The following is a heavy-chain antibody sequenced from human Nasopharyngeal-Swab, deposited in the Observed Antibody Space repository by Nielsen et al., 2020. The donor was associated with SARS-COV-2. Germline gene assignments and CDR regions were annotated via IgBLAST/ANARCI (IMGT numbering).Heavy chain of an antibody. Sequence: SETLSLTCAVYGGSFSGDYWSWIRQPPGKGLEWIGEINHSGSTNYNPSLKSRVTISVDTSKNQFSLKLSSVTAADTAVYYCARPLVAARPLSAHKSMDVWGKGTTVTVSS. J-gene: IGHJ6*03. CDR2: INHSGST. CDR1: GGSFSGDY. V-gene: IGHV4-34*01. CDR3: ARPLVAARPLSAHKSMDV. D-gene: IGHD6-6*01.